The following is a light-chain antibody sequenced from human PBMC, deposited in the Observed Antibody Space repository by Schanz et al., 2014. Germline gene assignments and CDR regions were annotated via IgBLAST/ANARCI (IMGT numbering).Light chain of an antibody. CDR3: QQFGSSLIT. V-gene: IGKV3-20*01. Sequence: EIVMTQSPATLSVSPGERATLSCRASQSVNSNLAWYQQKPGLPPRLLIYGASTRATGIPDRFSGSGSGTDFTLTISRLVPEDFAVYYCQQFGSSLITFGQGTRLEIK. CDR1: QSVNSN. J-gene: IGKJ5*01. CDR2: GAS.